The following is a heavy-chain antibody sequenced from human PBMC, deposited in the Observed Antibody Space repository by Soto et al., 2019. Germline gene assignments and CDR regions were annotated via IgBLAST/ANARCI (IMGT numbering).Heavy chain of an antibody. D-gene: IGHD4-4*01. Sequence: QLLESGGGLVQPGGSLRLSCAASGFTFNNYGMSWVRQAPGKGLEWIGAITGASGSTYNADSVKGRFSISRDNSKKTVYLQLDSLRVDDTAVYYCAKGHSDSFGNYDYFGMDVWGQGTTVTVAS. CDR3: AKGHSDSFGNYDYFGMDV. CDR1: GFTFNNYG. CDR2: ITGASGST. J-gene: IGHJ6*02. V-gene: IGHV3-23*01.